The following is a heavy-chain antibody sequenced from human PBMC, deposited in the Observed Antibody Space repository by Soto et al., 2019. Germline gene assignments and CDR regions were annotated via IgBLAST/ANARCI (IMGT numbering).Heavy chain of an antibody. CDR1: GGSMSFYS. CDR3: ATAHCSNGICYAFDI. J-gene: IGHJ3*02. D-gene: IGHD2-8*01. Sequence: QVQLQESGPGLVEPSETLSLTCAVSGGSMSFYSWGWIRQPPGKGLEWIGYIHHSGDTDYNPSLKSRVTISVDRPQYQLARKLTSVTTADTAVYYCATAHCSNGICYAFDIWGPGTKVTVSS. CDR2: IHHSGDT. V-gene: IGHV4-59*01.